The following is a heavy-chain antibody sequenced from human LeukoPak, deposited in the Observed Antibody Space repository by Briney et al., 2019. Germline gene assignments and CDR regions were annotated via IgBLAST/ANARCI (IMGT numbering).Heavy chain of an antibody. Sequence: PGGSLRLSCAVSGFTFNNYGMSWVRQAPGMGLEWVSAIADGGEATYYADPVKGRFTISRDYSKNTLYLQMNSVRAEDTAVYYCARKAARTSGCDYWGQGILVTVSS. CDR1: GFTFNNYG. CDR3: ARKAARTSGCDY. D-gene: IGHD1-1*01. J-gene: IGHJ4*02. CDR2: IADGGEAT. V-gene: IGHV3-23*01.